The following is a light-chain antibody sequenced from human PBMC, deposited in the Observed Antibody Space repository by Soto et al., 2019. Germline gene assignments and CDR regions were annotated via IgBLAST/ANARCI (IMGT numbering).Light chain of an antibody. CDR2: GAS. V-gene: IGKV3-15*01. CDR1: QNVSSN. J-gene: IGKJ1*01. CDR3: QQYKNWPPKT. Sequence: EIVMTQSPATLSVSPGERATKSCRASQNVSSNLAWYQQKPGQAPRLLIYGASTRATGIPASFSGSGSGTEFTLTISSLQSEDFAVHYCQQYKNWPPKTFGQGTKVDIK.